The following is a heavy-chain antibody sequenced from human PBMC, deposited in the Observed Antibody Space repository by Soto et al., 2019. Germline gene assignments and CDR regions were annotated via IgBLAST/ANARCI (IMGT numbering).Heavy chain of an antibody. V-gene: IGHV1-18*01. CDR1: GYTFTTYG. Sequence: QIQLVQSGAEVKKPGASVKVSCKASGYTFTTYGLSWVRQAPGQGLEWMGWISAYNGNTNYAQKLQGRVIMTAATSTSTALMERRSLGSDDTAVYYCARTVIPAAPYYYYYMDVWGKGTTVTVSS. CDR2: ISAYNGNT. D-gene: IGHD2-2*01. J-gene: IGHJ6*03. CDR3: ARTVIPAAPYYYYYMDV.